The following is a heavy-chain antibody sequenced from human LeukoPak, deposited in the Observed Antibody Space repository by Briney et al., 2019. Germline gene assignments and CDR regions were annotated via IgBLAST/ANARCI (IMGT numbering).Heavy chain of an antibody. CDR1: GFTFSSYA. CDR2: IGGSGTYS. V-gene: IGHV3-23*01. D-gene: IGHD3-3*01. J-gene: IGHJ4*02. Sequence: GSLRLSCAASGFTFSSYAMHWVRQAPGKGLEWVSGIGGSGTYSYYSDSVKGRFTISRDNSKNTLYLQMTRLRPEDTALYYCAKYAVGETFFGDYWGQGTLVTVSS. CDR3: AKYAVGETFFGDY.